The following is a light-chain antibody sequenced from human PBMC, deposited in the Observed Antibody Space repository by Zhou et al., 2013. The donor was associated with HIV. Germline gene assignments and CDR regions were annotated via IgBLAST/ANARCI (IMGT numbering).Light chain of an antibody. V-gene: IGKV1-33*01. CDR3: QQYDNLPLT. Sequence: DIQMTQSPSSLSASVGDRVTITCRASQNIKSYLNWYQQKPGKAPKLLIYDASNLETGVPSRFSGSGSGTDFTFTISSLQPEDIATYYCQQYDNLPLTFGGGTKVEIK. J-gene: IGKJ4*01. CDR2: DAS. CDR1: QNIKSY.